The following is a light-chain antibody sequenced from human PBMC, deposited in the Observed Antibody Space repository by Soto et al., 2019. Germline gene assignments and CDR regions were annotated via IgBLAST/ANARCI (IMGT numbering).Light chain of an antibody. CDR2: GAS. V-gene: IGKV3-15*01. J-gene: IGKJ4*01. CDR3: QQYSSWSLLA. Sequence: EVVMTQSPATLSVSPGDKATPACRASRTVSVNVAWYQQKPGQAPRLLIFGASTRAAGIPTRLSGGGSGTEFTLTVSSLLSEDFEVYYCQQYSSWSLLAFCGGTKVEI. CDR1: RTVSVN.